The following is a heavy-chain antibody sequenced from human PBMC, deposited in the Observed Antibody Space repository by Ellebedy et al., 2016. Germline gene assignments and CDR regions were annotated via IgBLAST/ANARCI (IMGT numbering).Heavy chain of an antibody. V-gene: IGHV4-59*01. J-gene: IGHJ4*02. CDR2: IYYSGST. CDR1: GGSISSSY. CDR3: ARVEPGTYYFDY. Sequence: SETLSLXXTVSGGSISSSYWSWVRQPPGKGLEWIGYIYYSGSTNYNPSLKSRVTISVDTSKNQFFLKLSSVTAADTAVYYCARVEPGTYYFDYWGQGTLVTVSS.